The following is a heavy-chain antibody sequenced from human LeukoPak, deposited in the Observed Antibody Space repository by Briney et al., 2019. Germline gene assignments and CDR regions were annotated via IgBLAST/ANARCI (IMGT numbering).Heavy chain of an antibody. J-gene: IGHJ4*02. D-gene: IGHD3-10*01. CDR1: GGSFSGYY. CDR2: INHSGST. CDR3: ARDAKYYYGSRTFFFFEY. Sequence: SETLSLTCAVYGGSFSGYYWSWIRQPPGKGLEWIGEINHSGSTNYNPSLKSRVTMSTDTSKNQFSLKLSSVTAADTAIYYCARDAKYYYGSRTFFFFEYWGQGTLLTVSS. V-gene: IGHV4-34*01.